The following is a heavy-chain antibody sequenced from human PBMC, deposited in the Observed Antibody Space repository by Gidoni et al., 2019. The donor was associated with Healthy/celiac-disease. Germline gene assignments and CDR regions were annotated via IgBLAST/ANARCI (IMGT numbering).Heavy chain of an antibody. J-gene: IGHJ4*02. CDR2: IIPILGIA. V-gene: IGHV1-69*04. CDR3: ARGLAAVPSYYFDY. Sequence: QVQLVQSGAAVKKPGSSVKVSCKASGGTFSSYAISWVRQAPGQGLEWMGRIIPILGIANYAQKFQGRVTITADKSTSTAYMELSSLRSEDTAVYYCARGLAAVPSYYFDYWGQGTLVTVSS. CDR1: GGTFSSYA. D-gene: IGHD6-13*01.